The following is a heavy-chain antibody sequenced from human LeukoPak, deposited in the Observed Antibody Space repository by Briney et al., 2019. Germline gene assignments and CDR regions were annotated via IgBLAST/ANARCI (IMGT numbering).Heavy chain of an antibody. J-gene: IGHJ4*02. D-gene: IGHD3-10*01. CDR3: AIKYYGSGSLIDY. CDR1: GGSISSSSYY. Sequence: PSETLSLTCTVSGGSISSSSYYWGWIRQPPGKGLEWIGSIYYSGSTYYNPSLKSRVTISVDTSKNQFSLKLSSVTAADTAVYYCAIKYYGSGSLIDYWGQGTLVTVSS. V-gene: IGHV4-39*01. CDR2: IYYSGST.